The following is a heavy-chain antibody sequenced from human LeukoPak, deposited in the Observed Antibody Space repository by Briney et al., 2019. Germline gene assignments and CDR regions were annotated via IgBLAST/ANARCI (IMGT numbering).Heavy chain of an antibody. J-gene: IGHJ3*01. CDR2: INHSGST. CDR3: ACLTTADAF. D-gene: IGHD3-22*01. Sequence: SETLSLTCAVYGGSFSGYYWNWIRQPPGKGLEWIGEINHSGSTNYNPSLKSRVTISVDTSKNQFSLKLSSVTAADTAVYYCACLTTADAFWGQGTMVTVSS. V-gene: IGHV4-34*01. CDR1: GGSFSGYY.